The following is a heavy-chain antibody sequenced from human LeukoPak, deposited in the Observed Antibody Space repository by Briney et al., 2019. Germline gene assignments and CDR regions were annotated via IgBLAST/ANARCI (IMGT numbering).Heavy chain of an antibody. CDR2: IKYDGNEK. D-gene: IGHD6-13*01. CDR3: ARGGAAAGTGVLDY. Sequence: GGSLRLSCAVSGLTFSSFWMSWGRQAPGKGLEWVANIKYDGNEKNYVDSVEGRFTISRDNAENSLYLQMNSLRAEDTAVYYCARGGAAAGTGVLDYWGQGTLVTVSS. V-gene: IGHV3-7*01. J-gene: IGHJ4*02. CDR1: GLTFSSFW.